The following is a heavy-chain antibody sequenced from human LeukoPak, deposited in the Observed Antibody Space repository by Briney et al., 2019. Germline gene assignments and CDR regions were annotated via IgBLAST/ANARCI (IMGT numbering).Heavy chain of an antibody. CDR1: GFSLSTSGVG. V-gene: IGHV2-5*02. J-gene: IGHJ3*02. CDR2: IYWDDDK. Sequence: SGPTLVKPTQTLTLTCTFSGFSLSTSGVGVGWIRQPPGEALEWLALIYWDDDKRYSPSLKSRLTITKDTSKNHVVLTVPNMDPVDTATYFCVNRQFYTLPGIFDIWGQGKMVTVSS. CDR3: VNRQFYTLPGIFDI. D-gene: IGHD2/OR15-2a*01.